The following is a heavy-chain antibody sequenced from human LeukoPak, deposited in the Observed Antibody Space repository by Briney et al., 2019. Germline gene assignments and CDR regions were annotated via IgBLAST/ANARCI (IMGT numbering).Heavy chain of an antibody. CDR3: ARRDRYSSSWYGRATDYYFDY. J-gene: IGHJ4*02. CDR2: IYYSGST. V-gene: IGHV4-39*01. D-gene: IGHD6-13*01. CDR1: GGSISSSSYY. Sequence: SETLSLTCTVSGGSISSSSYYWGWIRQPPGKGLEWIGSIYYSGSTYYNPSLKSRVTISVDTSKNQFSLKLSSVTAADTAVYYCARRDRYSSSWYGRATDYYFDYWGQGTLVTVSS.